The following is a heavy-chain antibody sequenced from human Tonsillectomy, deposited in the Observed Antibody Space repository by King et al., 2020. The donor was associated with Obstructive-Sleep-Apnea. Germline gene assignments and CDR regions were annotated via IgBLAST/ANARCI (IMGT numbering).Heavy chain of an antibody. J-gene: IGHJ4*02. CDR2: ISYDGGNE. CDR3: AKSWGEYYDLDGPYALDH. V-gene: IGHV3-30*18. D-gene: IGHD3-22*01. Sequence: VQLVESGGGVVQPGRSLRLSWAASGFSFSTYGMHCGRQAPGKGLDWVAFISYDGGNEFYSDSVKGHFTISRDNSKDTLYLQINRLRSEDTAIYYCAKSWGEYYDLDGPYALDHWGPGTVVTVSS. CDR1: GFSFSTYG.